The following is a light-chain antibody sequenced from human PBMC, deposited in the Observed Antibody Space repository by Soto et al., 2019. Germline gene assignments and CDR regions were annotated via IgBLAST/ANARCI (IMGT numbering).Light chain of an antibody. J-gene: IGLJ3*02. CDR3: QSYDISNWV. V-gene: IGLV6-57*01. CDR1: SGSIASNY. Sequence: NFMLTQPHSVSESPGRTVTISCTRSSGSIASNYVQWYQQRPGSSPTTVIYENNQRPSGVPERFSGSIDSSSISASLPISGLQSDDESDYYCQSYDISNWVFGGGTKLTGL. CDR2: ENN.